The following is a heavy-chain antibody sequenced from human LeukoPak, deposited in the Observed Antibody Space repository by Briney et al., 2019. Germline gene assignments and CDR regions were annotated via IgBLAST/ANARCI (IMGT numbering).Heavy chain of an antibody. J-gene: IGHJ5*02. CDR1: GYTFTGYY. V-gene: IGHV1-2*02. Sequence: ASVKVSCKASGYTFTGYYMHWVRQAPGQGLEWMGWINPNSGGTNYAQKFQGRVTMTRDTSISTAYMELNRLRSDDTAVYYCARGTMIVVAYNWFDPWGQGTLVTVSS. CDR3: ARGTMIVVAYNWFDP. CDR2: INPNSGGT. D-gene: IGHD3-22*01.